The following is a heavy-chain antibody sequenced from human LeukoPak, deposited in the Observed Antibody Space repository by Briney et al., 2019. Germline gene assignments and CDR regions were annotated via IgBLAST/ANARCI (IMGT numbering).Heavy chain of an antibody. CDR1: GFTFSSYA. CDR3: AKDPNNRKTVGAIDY. D-gene: IGHD1-26*01. Sequence: GGSPRLSCAASGFTFSSYAMSWVRQAPGKGLEWVSAISGSGGSTYYADSVKGRFTISRDNSKNTLYLQMNSLRAEDTAVYYCAKDPNNRKTVGAIDYWGQGTLVTVSS. CDR2: ISGSGGST. J-gene: IGHJ4*02. V-gene: IGHV3-23*01.